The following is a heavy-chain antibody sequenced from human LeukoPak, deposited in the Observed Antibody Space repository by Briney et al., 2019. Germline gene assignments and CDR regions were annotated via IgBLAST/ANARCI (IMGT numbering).Heavy chain of an antibody. CDR1: GFTFNTYA. J-gene: IGHJ4*02. Sequence: GVLRLSCAASGFTFNTYAMSWVRQAPGKGLEWVSVIYSGGSTYYADSVKGRFTISRDNSKNTLYLQMNSLRAEDTAVYYCARDTVYDSSGYYYDYWGQGTLVTVSS. CDR2: IYSGGST. CDR3: ARDTVYDSSGYYYDY. D-gene: IGHD3-22*01. V-gene: IGHV3-53*01.